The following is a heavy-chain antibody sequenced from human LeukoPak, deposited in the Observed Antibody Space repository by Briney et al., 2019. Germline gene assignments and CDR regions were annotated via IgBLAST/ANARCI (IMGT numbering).Heavy chain of an antibody. V-gene: IGHV1-3*03. J-gene: IGHJ3*02. Sequence: GASVKVSCKASGNSFTTYAIHWVRQAPGQRLEWMGWINAGHGDTKYSQEFQGRVTLTSDTSASTAYMELSSLRSEDMAVFYCAISTRTYYYDSSEGNGFAFDIWGQGTMVTVSS. CDR3: AISTRTYYYDSSEGNGFAFDI. D-gene: IGHD3-22*01. CDR2: INAGHGDT. CDR1: GNSFTTYA.